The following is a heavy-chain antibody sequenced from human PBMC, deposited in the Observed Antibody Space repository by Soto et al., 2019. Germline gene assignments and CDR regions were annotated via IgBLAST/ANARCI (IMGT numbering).Heavy chain of an antibody. V-gene: IGHV1-24*01. Sequence: ASVTVSCKVSGYTLPELSMHWVRQATGKGLEWMGGFDPEDGETIYAQKFQGRVTMTEDTSTDTAYMELSSLRSEDTAVYYCATVGGGNYYYYYGMDVWGQGTTVTVSS. CDR3: ATVGGGNYYYYYGMDV. J-gene: IGHJ6*02. CDR2: FDPEDGET. CDR1: GYTLPELS. D-gene: IGHD3-10*01.